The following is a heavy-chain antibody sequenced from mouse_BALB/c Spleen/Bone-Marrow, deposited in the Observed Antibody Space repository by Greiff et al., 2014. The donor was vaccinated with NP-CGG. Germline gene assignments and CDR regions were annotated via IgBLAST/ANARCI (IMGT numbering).Heavy chain of an antibody. V-gene: IGHV2-2*02. J-gene: IGHJ2*01. CDR3: ARNHRGYYFDY. CDR1: GSSLTTYG. CDR2: IWTGGST. D-gene: IGHD3-1*01. Sequence: VQVVESGPGLVQPSQSLSITCTVSGSSLTTYGVHWVRQSPGKGLEWLGVIWTGGSTDYNAAFISRLSISKDNSKSQVFFEMNSLQANDTAIYYCARNHRGYYFDYWGQGTTLTVSS.